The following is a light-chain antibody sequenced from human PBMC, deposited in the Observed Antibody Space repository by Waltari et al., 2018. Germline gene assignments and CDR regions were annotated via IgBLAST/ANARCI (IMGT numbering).Light chain of an antibody. J-gene: IGKJ4*01. CDR2: DAS. CDR3: QQRSNLLT. Sequence: EVVLTQTPATLSLSPGERATLSCRASQSVNNFVGWYQQKSGPAPRLLIYDASNRAAGIPARFSGSGSGTEFTLTITSLEPEDFAIYYCQQRSNLLTFGGGTKVEIK. CDR1: QSVNNF. V-gene: IGKV3-11*01.